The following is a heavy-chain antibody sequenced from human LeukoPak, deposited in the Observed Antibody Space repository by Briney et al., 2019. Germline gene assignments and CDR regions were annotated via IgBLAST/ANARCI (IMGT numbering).Heavy chain of an antibody. CDR2: ISSSGSTI. CDR3: AKLPTEYCSSTSCFGPLTYYFDY. D-gene: IGHD2-2*01. CDR1: GFTFSSYE. Sequence: GGSLRLSCAASGFTFSSYEMNWVRQPPGKGLEWVSYISSSGSTIYYPASVKGRFTISRDNAKSSLYLQMDSLRAEDTAVYYCAKLPTEYCSSTSCFGPLTYYFDYWGQGTLVTVSS. J-gene: IGHJ4*02. V-gene: IGHV3-48*03.